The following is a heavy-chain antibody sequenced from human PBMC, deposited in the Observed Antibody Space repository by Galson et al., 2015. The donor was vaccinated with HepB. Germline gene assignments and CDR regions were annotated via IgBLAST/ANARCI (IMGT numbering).Heavy chain of an antibody. CDR1: GGTFSSHA. V-gene: IGHV1-69*13. D-gene: IGHD6-19*01. J-gene: IGHJ4*02. CDR2: ILPMFGTS. CDR3: ARDLDPHRGYSSGRSAY. Sequence: SVKVSCKASGGTFSSHAISWVRQAPGQGLEWMGGILPMFGTSYHAQKFQGRVTFTADESTTTAYMELSSLRSEDTAVYYCARDLDPHRGYSSGRSAYWGQGTLVTVSS.